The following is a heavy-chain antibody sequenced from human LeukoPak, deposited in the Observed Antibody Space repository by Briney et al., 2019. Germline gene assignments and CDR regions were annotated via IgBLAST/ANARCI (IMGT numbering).Heavy chain of an antibody. D-gene: IGHD3-10*01. CDR1: GFSFSIYG. CDR2: ISYDGTNE. CDR3: AKYCSGRFCLDS. V-gene: IGHV3-30*18. Sequence: GGSLRLSYAASGFSFSIYGIHWVRQAPGKGLEWVAVISYDGTNEYYADSVKGRFTISRDNSKNMLYLQMNSLRAEDTAVYYCAKYCSGRFCLDSWGQGTLVTVSS. J-gene: IGHJ4*02.